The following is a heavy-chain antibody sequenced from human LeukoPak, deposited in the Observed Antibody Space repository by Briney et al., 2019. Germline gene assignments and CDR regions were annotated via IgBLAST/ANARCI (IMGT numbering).Heavy chain of an antibody. V-gene: IGHV3-23*01. J-gene: IGHJ6*02. CDR3: AKDPVEMATNTGYYYYGMDV. CDR1: GFTFSSYA. CDR2: ISGSGGST. Sequence: GGSLRLSCAASGFTFSSYAMSWVRQAPGKGLEWVSAISGSGGSTYYADSVKGRFTISRDNSKNTLYLQMNSLRAEDTAVYYCAKDPVEMATNTGYYYYGMDVWGQGTTVTVSS. D-gene: IGHD5-24*01.